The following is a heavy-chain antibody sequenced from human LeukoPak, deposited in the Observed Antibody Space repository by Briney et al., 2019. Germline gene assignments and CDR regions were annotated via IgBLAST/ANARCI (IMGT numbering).Heavy chain of an antibody. CDR1: GGSFSGYY. V-gene: IGHV4-34*01. J-gene: IGHJ4*02. CDR3: ARRIAAATKTFDY. CDR2: INHSGST. D-gene: IGHD6-13*01. Sequence: SETLSLTCAVYGGSFSGYYWSWIRQPPGKGLEWIGEINHSGSTNYNPSLKSRVTISVDTSKNQFSLKLSSVTAADTAVYYCARRIAAATKTFDYWGQGTLVTVSS.